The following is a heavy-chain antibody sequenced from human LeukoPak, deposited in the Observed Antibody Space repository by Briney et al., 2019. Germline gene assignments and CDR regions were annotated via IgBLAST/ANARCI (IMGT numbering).Heavy chain of an antibody. D-gene: IGHD6-6*01. CDR2: IYTSGST. Sequence: SQTLSLTCTVSGDSITSGSYYWSWIRQPAGKGLEWIGRIYTSGSTNYNPSLKSRVTMSVDTSKNQFSLKLSSVTAADTAVYYCARSQMLVFDYWGQGTLVTVSS. CDR3: ARSQMLVFDY. CDR1: GDSITSGSYY. V-gene: IGHV4-61*02. J-gene: IGHJ4*02.